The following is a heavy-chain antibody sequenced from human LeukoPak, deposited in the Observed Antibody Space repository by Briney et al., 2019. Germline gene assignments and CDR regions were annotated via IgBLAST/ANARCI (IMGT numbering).Heavy chain of an antibody. Sequence: SVKVSCKASGGTFSSYAISWVRQAPGQGLEWMGRIIAIFGTANYAQKFQGRVTITTDESTSTAYMELSSLRSKDTAVYYCARDRVKGHDFWSGNNHREFDPWGQGTLVTVSS. CDR1: GGTFSSYA. CDR3: ARDRVKGHDFWSGNNHREFDP. CDR2: IIAIFGTA. V-gene: IGHV1-69*05. D-gene: IGHD3-3*01. J-gene: IGHJ5*02.